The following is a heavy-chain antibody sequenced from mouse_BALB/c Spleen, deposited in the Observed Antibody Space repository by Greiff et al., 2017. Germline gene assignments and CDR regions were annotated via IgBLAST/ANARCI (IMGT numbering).Heavy chain of an antibody. V-gene: IGHV7-3*02. CDR1: GFTFTDYY. D-gene: IGHD1-1*01. CDR3: ARAPSGSSLDY. Sequence: EAMLVESGGGLVQPGGSLRLSCATSGFTFTDYYMSWVRQPPGKALEWLGFIRNKANGYTTEYSASVKGRFTISRDNSQSILYLQMNTLRAEDSATYYCARAPSGSSLDYWGQGTTLTVSS. CDR2: IRNKANGYTT. J-gene: IGHJ2*01.